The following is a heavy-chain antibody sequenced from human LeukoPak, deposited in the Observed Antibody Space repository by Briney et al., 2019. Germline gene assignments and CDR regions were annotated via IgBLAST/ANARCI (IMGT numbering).Heavy chain of an antibody. CDR2: IYTSGST. D-gene: IGHD1-26*01. CDR1: GGSISSGSYY. J-gene: IGHJ6*02. CDR3: ASDIVGATWRYYYYGMDV. V-gene: IGHV4-61*02. Sequence: SETLSLICTVSGGSISSGSYYWSWIRQPAGKGLEWIGRIYTSGSTNYNPSLKSRVTISVDTSKNQFSLKLSSVTAADTAVYYCASDIVGATWRYYYYGMDVWGQGTTVTVSS.